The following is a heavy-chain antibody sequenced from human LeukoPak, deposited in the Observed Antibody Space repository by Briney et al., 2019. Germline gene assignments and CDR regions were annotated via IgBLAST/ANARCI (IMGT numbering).Heavy chain of an antibody. V-gene: IGHV4-4*07. Sequence: PSETLSLTCTVSGVAISSYYWSWIRQPAGKGLEWIGRIYTSGSTNYNPSLKSRVTMSVDTSTNQFSLKLRSVTAADTAVYFCARITSSWYSVFDLWGQGTLVTVSS. D-gene: IGHD6-13*01. J-gene: IGHJ5*02. CDR2: IYTSGST. CDR1: GVAISSYY. CDR3: ARITSSWYSVFDL.